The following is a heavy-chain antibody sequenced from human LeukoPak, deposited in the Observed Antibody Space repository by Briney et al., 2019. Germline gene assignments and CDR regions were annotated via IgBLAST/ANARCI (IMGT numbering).Heavy chain of an antibody. CDR1: GYTFTAYY. Sequence: ASVRFSCKASGYTFTAYYMHWVRQAPGQGLEWMGWISPSNGATKYAQKFQGRVTLTTDTSISTAYMELSRLTSDDTAVFYCVEENFRFDYWGQGTLVTVSS. J-gene: IGHJ4*02. V-gene: IGHV1-2*02. CDR2: ISPSNGAT. CDR3: VEENFRFDY. D-gene: IGHD1-7*01.